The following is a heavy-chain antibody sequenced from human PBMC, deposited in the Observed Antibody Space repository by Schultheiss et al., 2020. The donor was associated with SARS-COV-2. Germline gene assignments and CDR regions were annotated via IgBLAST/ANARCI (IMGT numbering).Heavy chain of an antibody. D-gene: IGHD3-22*01. V-gene: IGHV4-31*03. CDR3: ARFYDSSGWRRRTFDV. CDR1: GGSISSGGYY. Sequence: SETLSLTCTVSGGSISSGGYYWSWIRQHPGKGLEWIGYIYYSGSTYYNPSLKSRVTISVDTSKNQFSLKLSSVTAADTAVYYCARFYDSSGWRRRTFDVWGQGTMVTVSS. CDR2: IYYSGST. J-gene: IGHJ3*01.